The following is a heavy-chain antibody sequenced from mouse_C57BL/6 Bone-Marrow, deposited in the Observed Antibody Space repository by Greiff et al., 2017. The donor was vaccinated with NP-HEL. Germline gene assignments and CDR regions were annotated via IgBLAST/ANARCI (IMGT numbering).Heavy chain of an antibody. CDR1: GFTFSNYW. CDR2: IRLKSDNYAT. J-gene: IGHJ2*01. Sequence: EVKVEESGGGLVQPGGSMKLSCVASGFTFSNYWMNWVRQSPEKGLEWVAQIRLKSDNYATHYAESVKGRFTISRDDSKSSVYLQMNNLRAEDTGIYYCTQLTPDYWGQGTTLTVSS. CDR3: TQLTPDY. V-gene: IGHV6-3*01. D-gene: IGHD3-3*01.